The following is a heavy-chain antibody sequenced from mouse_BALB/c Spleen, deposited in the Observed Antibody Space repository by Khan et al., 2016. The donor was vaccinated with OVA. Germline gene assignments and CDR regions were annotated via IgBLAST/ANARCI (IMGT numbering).Heavy chain of an antibody. CDR3: ARVNYYGSNSWFAY. Sequence: QIQLVQSGPELKKPGETVKISCKASGYTFTNYGMNWVKQAPGKGLKWMGWINTNTGEPTYAEEFKGRFAFSLETSASTAYLQLNNLKNEDTATYVCARVNYYGSNSWFAYWGQGTLVTVST. CDR1: GYTFTNYG. CDR2: INTNTGEP. V-gene: IGHV9-3*02. D-gene: IGHD1-1*01. J-gene: IGHJ3*01.